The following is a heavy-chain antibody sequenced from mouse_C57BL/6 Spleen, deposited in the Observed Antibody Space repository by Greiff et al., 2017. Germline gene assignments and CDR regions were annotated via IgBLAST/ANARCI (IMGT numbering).Heavy chain of an antibody. CDR1: GFSFNTYA. Sequence: EVMLVESGGGLVQPKGSLKLSCAASGFSFNTYAMNWVRQAPGKGLEWVARIRSKSNNYATYYADSVKDRFTISRDDSESMLYLQMNNLKTEDTAMYYCVRHDGYDEAYAMDYWGQGTSVTVSS. CDR3: VRHDGYDEAYAMDY. V-gene: IGHV10-1*01. D-gene: IGHD2-2*01. J-gene: IGHJ4*01. CDR2: IRSKSNNYAT.